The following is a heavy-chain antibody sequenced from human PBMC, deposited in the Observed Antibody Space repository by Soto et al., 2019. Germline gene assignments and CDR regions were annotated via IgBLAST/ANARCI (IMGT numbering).Heavy chain of an antibody. CDR1: GGSISSYY. V-gene: IGHV4-4*07. CDR3: ARNGAIIAAADYGMDV. D-gene: IGHD6-13*01. J-gene: IGHJ6*02. CDR2: IYTSGST. Sequence: PXGTLSLTCTVSGGSISSYYWSWIRQPAGKGLEWIGRIYTSGSTNYNPSLKSRVTMSVDTSKNQFSLKLSSVTAADTAVYYCARNGAIIAAADYGMDVWGQGTTVTVSS.